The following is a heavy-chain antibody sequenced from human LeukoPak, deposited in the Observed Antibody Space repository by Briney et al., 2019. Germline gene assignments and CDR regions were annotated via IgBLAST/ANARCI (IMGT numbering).Heavy chain of an antibody. CDR2: INPNSGGT. CDR3: ASLPYSLGWFDY. V-gene: IGHV1-2*02. D-gene: IGHD6-19*01. CDR1: GYTFTGYY. Sequence: ASVKVSCKACGYTFTGYYLHWVRQAPGQGLEWMGWINPNSGGTNYAQKFQGRVTMTRDTSISTAYMELSRLRSDDTAVYYCASLPYSLGWFDYWGQGTLVTVSS. J-gene: IGHJ4*02.